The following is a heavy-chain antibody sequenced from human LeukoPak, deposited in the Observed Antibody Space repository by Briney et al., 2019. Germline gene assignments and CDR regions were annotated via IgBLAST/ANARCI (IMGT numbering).Heavy chain of an antibody. CDR3: AREGGYNSDLDY. CDR1: GYTFTSYG. V-gene: IGHV1-18*01. CDR2: ISAYNGNT. D-gene: IGHD5-24*01. Sequence: ASVKVSCKASGYTFTSYGISWVRQAPGQGLEWMGWISAYNGNTNYAQKFQGRVTMTRDMSTSTVYMELSSLRSEDTAVYYCAREGGYNSDLDYWGQGTLVTVSS. J-gene: IGHJ4*02.